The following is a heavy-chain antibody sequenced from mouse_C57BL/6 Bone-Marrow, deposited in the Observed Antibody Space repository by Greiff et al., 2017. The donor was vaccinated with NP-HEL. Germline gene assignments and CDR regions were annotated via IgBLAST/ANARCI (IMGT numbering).Heavy chain of an antibody. D-gene: IGHD2-4*01. J-gene: IGHJ2*01. CDR3: ARGGLRRGFDY. CDR1: GFTFSSYG. Sequence: EVMLVESGGDLVKPGGSLKLSCAASGFTFSSYGMSWVRQTPDKRLEWVATISSGGSYTYYPDSVKGRFTISRDNAKNTLYLQMSSLKSEDTAMYYCARGGLRRGFDYWGQGTTLTVSS. CDR2: ISSGGSYT. V-gene: IGHV5-6*02.